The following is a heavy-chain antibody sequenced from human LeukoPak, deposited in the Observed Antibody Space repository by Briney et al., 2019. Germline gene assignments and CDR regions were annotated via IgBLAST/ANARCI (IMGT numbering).Heavy chain of an antibody. V-gene: IGHV3-30*18. J-gene: IGHJ6*02. CDR1: GFTFSSYG. CDR3: AKDFNHIVVVYYYYGMDV. CDR2: ISYDGFNK. Sequence: PGGSLRLSCAASGFTFSSYGMHWVRQAPGKGLEWVAVISYDGFNKHYADSVKGRFTISRDNSKNTLYLQMNSLRAEDTAVYYCAKDFNHIVVVYYYYGMDVWGQGTTVTVSS. D-gene: IGHD3-22*01.